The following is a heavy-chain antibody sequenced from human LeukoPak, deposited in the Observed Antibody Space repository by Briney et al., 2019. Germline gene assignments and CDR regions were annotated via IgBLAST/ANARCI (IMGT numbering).Heavy chain of an antibody. Sequence: GRSLRLSCAASRFTFTSYGMHWVRQAPGKGQEWVAFIRYDGSNKYYADTVKGRFTISRDNSKNTLYLQMNSLRAEDTAVYYCAKNYRHSSSSLYFDYWGQGTLVTVSS. CDR2: IRYDGSNK. CDR3: AKNYRHSSSSLYFDY. D-gene: IGHD6-6*01. V-gene: IGHV3-30*02. J-gene: IGHJ4*02. CDR1: RFTFTSYG.